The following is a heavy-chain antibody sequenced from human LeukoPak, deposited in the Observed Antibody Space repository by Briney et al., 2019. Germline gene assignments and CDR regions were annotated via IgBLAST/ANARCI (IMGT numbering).Heavy chain of an antibody. CDR3: ARDRVSGPYGAIDY. V-gene: IGHV3-30*04. D-gene: IGHD6-19*01. CDR2: ISYDGSNK. CDR1: GFTFSSYA. Sequence: GGSLRLSCAASGFTFSSYAMRWVRQAPGKGLEWVAVISYDGSNKYYADSVKGRFTISRDNSKNTLYLQMNSLRAEDTAVYYCARDRVSGPYGAIDYWGQGTLVTVSS. J-gene: IGHJ4*02.